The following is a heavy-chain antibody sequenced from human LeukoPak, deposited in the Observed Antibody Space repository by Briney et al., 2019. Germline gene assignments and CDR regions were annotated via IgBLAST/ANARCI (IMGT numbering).Heavy chain of an antibody. J-gene: IGHJ3*02. CDR3: ARERGSGSYEGLDAFDI. D-gene: IGHD1-26*01. V-gene: IGHV1-18*01. Sequence: ASRKVACMASGYSCTKYGITWVRQAPGEWPEWMGWISSYNGYTKYAQKFQGRVTMTTDRFTNTAYEELRSLRSEDTAVCYCARERGSGSYEGLDAFDIWGQGTMVTVSS. CDR2: ISSYNGYT. CDR1: GYSCTKYG.